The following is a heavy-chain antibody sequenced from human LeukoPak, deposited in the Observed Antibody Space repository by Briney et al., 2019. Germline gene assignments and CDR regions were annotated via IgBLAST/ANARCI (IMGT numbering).Heavy chain of an antibody. CDR3: ARGYYGSGSYFKGDY. V-gene: IGHV1-18*01. J-gene: IGHJ4*02. D-gene: IGHD3-10*01. CDR1: GYTFTSYG. Sequence: ASMKVSCKASGYTFTSYGISWVRQAPGQGLEWMGWISAYNGNTNYAQKLQGRVTMTTDTSTSTAYMELRSLRSDDTAVYYCARGYYGSGSYFKGDYWGQGTLVTVSS. CDR2: ISAYNGNT.